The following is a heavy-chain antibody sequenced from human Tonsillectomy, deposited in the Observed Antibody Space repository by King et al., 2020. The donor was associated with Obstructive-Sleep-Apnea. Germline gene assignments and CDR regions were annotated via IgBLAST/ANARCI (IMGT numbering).Heavy chain of an antibody. V-gene: IGHV3-9*01. CDR1: GFTFDDYA. J-gene: IGHJ4*02. CDR2: ISWNSGSI. Sequence: QLVQSGGGLVQPGRSLRLSCAASGFTFDDYAMHWVRQAPGKGLEWVSGISWNSGSIGYGDSVKGRFTISRDNAKNSLYLQMNSLRAEDTAFYYCAKAYSSSWSRGGPSKYWGQGTLVTVSS. D-gene: IGHD6-13*01. CDR3: AKAYSSSWSRGGPSKY.